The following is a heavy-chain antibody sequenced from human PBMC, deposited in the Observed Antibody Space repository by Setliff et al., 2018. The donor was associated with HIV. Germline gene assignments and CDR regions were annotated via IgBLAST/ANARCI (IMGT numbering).Heavy chain of an antibody. V-gene: IGHV4-39*01. CDR3: TIPASSLAPN. CDR1: GASISSHNYY. Sequence: SETLSLTCTVSGASISSHNYYWGWIRQSPGKGLEWIASIRSSGDTYYNPSLQSRVIISVDTPNNQISLKLTSVTAADTAVYYCTIPASSLAPNWGQGTMVTVSS. CDR2: IRSSGDT. J-gene: IGHJ3*01.